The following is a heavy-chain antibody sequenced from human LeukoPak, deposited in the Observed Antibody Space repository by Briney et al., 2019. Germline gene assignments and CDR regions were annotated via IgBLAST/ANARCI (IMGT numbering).Heavy chain of an antibody. CDR1: GFTFSSYA. V-gene: IGHV3-64*01. J-gene: IGHJ5*02. D-gene: IGHD1-26*01. CDR3: ARSLVVGATYPYH. CDR2: ISSNGGST. Sequence: GGSLRLSCAASGFTFSSYAMHWVRQAPGKGLEYVSAISSNGGSTYYANSVKGRFTISRDNSKNTLYLQMGSLRAEDTAVYYCARSLVVGATYPYHWGQGTLVTVSS.